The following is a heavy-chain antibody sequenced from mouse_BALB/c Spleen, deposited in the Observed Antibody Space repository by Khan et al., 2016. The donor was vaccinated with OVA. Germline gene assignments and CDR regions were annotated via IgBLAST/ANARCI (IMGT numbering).Heavy chain of an antibody. Sequence: EVQLVESGGGLVQPGGSRKLSRAASGFTFSDYGMAWVRQAPGKGPEWVAFISDLAYTIYYGDAVTGRFTISRENAKNTLYLEMSSLRSEDTAIYYCARGGGTAPFAYWGLGTLVAVSA. V-gene: IGHV5-15*02. J-gene: IGHJ3*01. D-gene: IGHD1-2*01. CDR2: ISDLAYTI. CDR1: GFTFSDYG. CDR3: ARGGGTAPFAY.